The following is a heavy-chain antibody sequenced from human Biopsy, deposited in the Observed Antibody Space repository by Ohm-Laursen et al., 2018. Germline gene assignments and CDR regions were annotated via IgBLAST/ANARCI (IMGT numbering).Heavy chain of an antibody. J-gene: IGHJ5*02. V-gene: IGHV4-39*01. CDR3: ARHPTGFWFDP. CDR1: GDSISTSTPYY. Sequence: SDTLSLTCTVSGDSISTSTPYYWAWLRQPPGKGLEWIGSIYNSETTFYNPSLKSRVAISVDTSTNQFSLTVSSVTAADTALYYCARHPTGFWFDPWGHGTLVTVSS. CDR2: IYNSETT.